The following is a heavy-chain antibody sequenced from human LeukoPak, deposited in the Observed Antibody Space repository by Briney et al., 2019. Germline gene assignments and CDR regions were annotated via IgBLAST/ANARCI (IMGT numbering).Heavy chain of an antibody. CDR3: ARVQQQLVLVSYFDY. D-gene: IGHD6-13*01. Sequence: SETLSLTCTVSGGSISSYYWSWIRQPPGKGLEWIGYIYYSGSTNYNPSLKSRVTISVDTSKNQFSLKLSSVTAADTAVYYCARVQQQLVLVSYFDYWGQGTLVTVSS. CDR2: IYYSGST. V-gene: IGHV4-59*12. J-gene: IGHJ4*02. CDR1: GGSISSYY.